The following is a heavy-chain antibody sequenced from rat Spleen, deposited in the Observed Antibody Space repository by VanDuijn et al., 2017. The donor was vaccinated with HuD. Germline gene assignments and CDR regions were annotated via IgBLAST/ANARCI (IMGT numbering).Heavy chain of an antibody. J-gene: IGHJ2*01. V-gene: IGHV5-31*01. Sequence: EVQLVESGGGLVQPGRSLKLSCVASGFTFNNYWMTWIRQAPGKGLEWVASITNTGGSTYYPDSVKGRFTISRDNAKSTLYLQMNSLRSEDTATYYCTRVETTAYYFDYWGQGVMVTVSS. CDR1: GFTFNNYW. D-gene: IGHD1-10*01. CDR2: ITNTGGST. CDR3: TRVETTAYYFDY.